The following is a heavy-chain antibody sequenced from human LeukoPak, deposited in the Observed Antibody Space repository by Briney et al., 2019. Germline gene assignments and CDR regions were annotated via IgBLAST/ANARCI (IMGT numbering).Heavy chain of an antibody. CDR2: LYTGGGT. J-gene: IGHJ4*02. CDR3: ARDRGFN. D-gene: IGHD3-10*01. V-gene: IGHV3-66*01. Sequence: GGSLRLSCAASGLTDSSNHMSWVRQAPGKGLEWVSDLYTGGGTYYADSVKGRFAISRDSSQNTLYLQMNSLRVEDTAVYYCARDRGFNWGQGTLVTVSS. CDR1: GLTDSSNH.